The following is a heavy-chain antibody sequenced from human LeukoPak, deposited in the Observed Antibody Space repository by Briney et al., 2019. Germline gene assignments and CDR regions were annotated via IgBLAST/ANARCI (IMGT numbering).Heavy chain of an antibody. CDR2: ISGSSTYI. V-gene: IGHV3-21*01. CDR1: GFTFSSYS. D-gene: IGHD3-22*01. Sequence: PGCSLILSCASSGFTFSSYSMNSVRHPPGKGLEWVSSISGSSTYIDYADSGKGRFTISRDNAKNALYLQMDDPRAHRTAVHYCARDHSSGRYFQLGGQGTLVSVSS. CDR3: ARDHSSGRYFQL. J-gene: IGHJ4*02.